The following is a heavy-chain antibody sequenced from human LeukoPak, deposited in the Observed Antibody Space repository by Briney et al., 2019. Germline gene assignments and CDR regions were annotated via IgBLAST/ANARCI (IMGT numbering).Heavy chain of an antibody. CDR1: GFTFSIYC. Sequence: GGSLRLSCAASGFTFSIYCMHWVRQAPRKGPMWVSRICPDGPVTNYADSVKARFSISRDNARNTVYLQMNSLRAEDTAIYYCVRDFRSADYWGQGTLVTVSS. CDR2: ICPDGPVT. J-gene: IGHJ4*02. CDR3: VRDFRSADY. V-gene: IGHV3-74*01.